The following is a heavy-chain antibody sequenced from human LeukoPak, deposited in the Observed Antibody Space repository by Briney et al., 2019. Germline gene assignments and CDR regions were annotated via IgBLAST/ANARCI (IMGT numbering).Heavy chain of an antibody. V-gene: IGHV3-48*03. Sequence: GGSLRLSCAASGFTLSSYEMNWVRQAPGKGLEWVSYISSSGSTIYYADSVKGRFTISRDNAKNSLYLQMNSLRAEDTAVYYCARSDGYPPNYYYGMDVWGQGTTVTVSS. CDR2: ISSSGSTI. J-gene: IGHJ6*02. D-gene: IGHD5-24*01. CDR3: ARSDGYPPNYYYGMDV. CDR1: GFTLSSYE.